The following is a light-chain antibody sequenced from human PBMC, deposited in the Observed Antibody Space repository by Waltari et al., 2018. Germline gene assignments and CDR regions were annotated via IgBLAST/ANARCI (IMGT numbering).Light chain of an antibody. V-gene: IGKV3-15*01. CDR2: GAS. CDR3: HQYNDGPPFN. Sequence: EIVMTQSPATLSVSPGERAIISCRASQSVTTNLAWYQQKPGQPPRRLIYGASTRATDIPARCSGSGSGTEFTLTITSLQSEDFAVYYCHQYNDGPPFNFGQGTKLEIK. J-gene: IGKJ2*01. CDR1: QSVTTN.